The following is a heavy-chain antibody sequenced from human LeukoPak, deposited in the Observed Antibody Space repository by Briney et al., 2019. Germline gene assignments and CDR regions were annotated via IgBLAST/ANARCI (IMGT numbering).Heavy chain of an antibody. J-gene: IGHJ4*02. CDR2: ISSSSSYI. CDR1: GLTFSSYS. V-gene: IGHV3-21*01. Sequence: PGGSLRLSCAASGLTFSSYSMNWVRQAPGKGLEWVSSISSSSSYIYYADSVKGRFTISRDNAKNSLYLQMNSLRAEDTAVYYCAREGEDYFDYWGQGTLVTVSS. CDR3: AREGEDYFDY. D-gene: IGHD1-26*01.